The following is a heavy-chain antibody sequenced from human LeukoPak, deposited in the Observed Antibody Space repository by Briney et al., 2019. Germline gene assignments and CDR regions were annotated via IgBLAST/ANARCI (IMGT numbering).Heavy chain of an antibody. V-gene: IGHV3-23*01. CDR2: ISGSAGST. J-gene: IGHJ4*02. CDR1: GFTFNSYS. D-gene: IGHD1-26*01. CDR3: AKGAPSGSYRIDY. Sequence: GGSLRLSCAASGFTFNSYSMNWVRQAPGKGLEWVSLISGSAGSTYYADSVKGRFTISRDNSKNTLYLQMNSLTAEDTAVYYCAKGAPSGSYRIDYWGQGTLVTVSS.